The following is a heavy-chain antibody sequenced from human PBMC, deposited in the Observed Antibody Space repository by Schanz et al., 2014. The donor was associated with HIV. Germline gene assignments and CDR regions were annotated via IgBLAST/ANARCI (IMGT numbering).Heavy chain of an antibody. CDR2: MTWNRRRI. D-gene: IGHD5-18*01. J-gene: IGHJ4*02. CDR3: ARGITGNSYGFDY. CDR1: GFTFEDYA. Sequence: EVQLVESGGGLAQPGGSLRLSCAASGFTFEDYAMHWVRQSPGKGLEWVSGMTWNRRRIGYGDSVKGRFTISRDNAKNSLNLQLKSLRAEDTAVYYCARGITGNSYGFDYWGQGALVSVSS. V-gene: IGHV3-9*01.